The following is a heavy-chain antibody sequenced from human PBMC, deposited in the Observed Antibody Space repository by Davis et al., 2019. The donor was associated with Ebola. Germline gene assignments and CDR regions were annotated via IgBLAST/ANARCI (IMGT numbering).Heavy chain of an antibody. CDR1: DASINSYY. Sequence: PSETLSLTCTVSDASINSYYWTWIRQPPGKGLEWIGYIYKSGNTNYNPSLKSRVTISLDTSKNQLSLRLNSVTAADTATYYCASGMMTASPWGLGTLVTVSS. CDR2: IYKSGNT. J-gene: IGHJ4*02. V-gene: IGHV4-59*12. CDR3: ASGMMTASP. D-gene: IGHD3-16*01.